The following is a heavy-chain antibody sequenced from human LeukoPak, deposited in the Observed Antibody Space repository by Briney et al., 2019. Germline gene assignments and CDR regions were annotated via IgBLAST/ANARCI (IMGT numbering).Heavy chain of an antibody. D-gene: IGHD5-18*01. J-gene: IGHJ4*02. Sequence: SETLSLTCTVSGVSLSDYYWSWIRQTPGKGLEWIGYFFYSGSTTYHPPLKRRVTISVDASRPQFSLRLRSVTAADTAVYYCATSGRGYSYGTIDYWGQGTLVTVSS. CDR3: ATSGRGYSYGTIDY. V-gene: IGHV4-59*01. CDR1: GVSLSDYY. CDR2: FFYSGST.